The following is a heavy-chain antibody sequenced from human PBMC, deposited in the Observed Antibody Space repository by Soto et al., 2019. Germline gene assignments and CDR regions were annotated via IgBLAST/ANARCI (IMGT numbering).Heavy chain of an antibody. CDR1: GGSISSGGYY. V-gene: IGHV4-31*03. J-gene: IGHJ6*02. CDR3: ARGGLLLWFGEFPFRAPGDYYGMDV. D-gene: IGHD3-10*01. Sequence: SETLSLTCTVSGGSISSGGYYWSWIRQHPGKGLEWIGYIYYSGSTYYNPSLKSRVTISVDTSKNQFSLKLSSVTAADTAVYYCARGGLLLWFGEFPFRAPGDYYGMDVWGQGTTVTVS. CDR2: IYYSGST.